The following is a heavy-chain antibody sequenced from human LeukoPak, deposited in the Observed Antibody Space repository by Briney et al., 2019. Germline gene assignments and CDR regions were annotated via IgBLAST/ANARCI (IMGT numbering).Heavy chain of an antibody. CDR1: GGSISSYY. Sequence: SETLSLTCTVSGGSISSYYWNWIRQPAGKGLEWIGRIYTSGSTNYNPSLKSRVTMSVDTSKNQFSLKLCSVTAADTALYYCARDITIFGVAPQNWFDPWGQGTLVTVSS. J-gene: IGHJ5*02. D-gene: IGHD3-3*01. CDR2: IYTSGST. CDR3: ARDITIFGVAPQNWFDP. V-gene: IGHV4-4*07.